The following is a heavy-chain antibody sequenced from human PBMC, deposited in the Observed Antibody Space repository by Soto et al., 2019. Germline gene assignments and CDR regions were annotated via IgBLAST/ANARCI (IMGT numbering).Heavy chain of an antibody. CDR3: ARGARFFGVVTPFGY. D-gene: IGHD3-3*01. CDR2: ISSSSSYI. CDR1: GFTFSSYS. V-gene: IGHV3-21*01. J-gene: IGHJ4*02. Sequence: GGSLRLSCAASGFTFSSYSMNWVRQAPGKGLEWVSSISSSSSYIYYADSVKGRLTISRDNAKNSLYLQMNSLRAEDTAVYYCARGARFFGVVTPFGYWVQGTLVTVSS.